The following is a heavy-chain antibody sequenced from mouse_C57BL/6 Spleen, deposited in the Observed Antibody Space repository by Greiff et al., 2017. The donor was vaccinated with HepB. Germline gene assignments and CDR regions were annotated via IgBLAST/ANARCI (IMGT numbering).Heavy chain of an antibody. Sequence: VQLQQPGAELVKPGASVKMSCKASGYTFTSYWITWVKQRPGQGLEWIGDIYPGSGSTNYNEKFKSKATLTVDTSSSTAYMQLSSLTSEDSAVYYCAKGGAGLRDWYFDVWGTGTTVTVSS. V-gene: IGHV1-55*01. D-gene: IGHD2-4*01. CDR2: IYPGSGST. CDR3: AKGGAGLRDWYFDV. CDR1: GYTFTSYW. J-gene: IGHJ1*03.